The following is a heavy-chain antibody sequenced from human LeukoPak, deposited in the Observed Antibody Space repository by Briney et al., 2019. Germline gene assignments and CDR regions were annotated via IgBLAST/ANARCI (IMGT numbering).Heavy chain of an antibody. J-gene: IGHJ4*02. V-gene: IGHV1-2*02. CDR1: GYTFTGYY. CDR3: ARDGGYSYGYIPFDY. D-gene: IGHD5-18*01. Sequence: ASVKVSCKASGYTFTGYYMHWVRQAPGQGLEWMGWINPNSGGTNYAQKFQGRVTMTRDTSISTAYMELSRLRSDDTAVYYCARDGGYSYGYIPFDYWSQGTLVTVSS. CDR2: INPNSGGT.